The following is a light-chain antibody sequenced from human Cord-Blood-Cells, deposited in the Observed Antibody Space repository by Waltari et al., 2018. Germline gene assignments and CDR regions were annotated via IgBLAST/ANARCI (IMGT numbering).Light chain of an antibody. CDR2: DVS. Sequence: QSALSQPASVSGSPGQSITISCTGTSSDVGGYNYVSWYQQHPGKAPKLMIYDVSKRPSGVSNRFSGSKSGNTASLTISGLQAEDEADYYGSSYTSSSTLVFGGGTKLTVL. CDR1: SSDVGGYNY. J-gene: IGLJ3*02. V-gene: IGLV2-14*01. CDR3: SSYTSSSTLV.